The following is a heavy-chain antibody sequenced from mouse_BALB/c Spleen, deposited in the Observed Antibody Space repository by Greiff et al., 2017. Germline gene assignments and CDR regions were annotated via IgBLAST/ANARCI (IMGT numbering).Heavy chain of an antibody. CDR1: GFTFTDYY. J-gene: IGHJ4*01. V-gene: IGHV7-3*02. CDR2: IRNKANGYTT. Sequence: DVKLVESGGGLVQPGGSLRLSCATSGFTFTDYYMSWVRQPPGKALEWLGFIRNKANGYTTEYSASVKGRFTISSDNSQSILYLQMNTLRAEDSATYYCARDFYYGSSYAMDYWGQGTSVTVSS. D-gene: IGHD1-1*01. CDR3: ARDFYYGSSYAMDY.